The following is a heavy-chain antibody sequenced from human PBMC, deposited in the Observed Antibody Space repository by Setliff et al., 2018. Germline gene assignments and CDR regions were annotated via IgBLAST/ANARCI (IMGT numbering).Heavy chain of an antibody. CDR3: ARDGGEY. V-gene: IGHV3-7*01. CDR2: IKQDGSEK. D-gene: IGHD3-16*01. Sequence: PSETLSLTCAVSGGSISSSNWWSWVRQPPGKGLEWVANIKQDGSEKYYVDSVKGRFTISRDNAKNSLYLQMNSLRAEDTAVYYCARDGGEYWGQGTRVTVSS. J-gene: IGHJ4*02. CDR1: GGSISSSNW.